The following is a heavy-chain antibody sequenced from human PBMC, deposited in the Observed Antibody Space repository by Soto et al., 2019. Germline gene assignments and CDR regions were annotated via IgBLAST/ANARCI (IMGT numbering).Heavy chain of an antibody. V-gene: IGHV4-4*07. J-gene: IGHJ4*02. Sequence: PSETLSLTCTVSGGSISSYYWSWIRQPAGKGLEWIGRIYTSGSTNYNPSLKSRVTMSVDTSKNQFSLKLSSVTAADTAVYYCARSRLSMAVADSWGGGYFDYWGQGTLVTVSS. CDR3: ARSRLSMAVADSWGGGYFDY. CDR1: GGSISSYY. CDR2: IYTSGST. D-gene: IGHD6-19*01.